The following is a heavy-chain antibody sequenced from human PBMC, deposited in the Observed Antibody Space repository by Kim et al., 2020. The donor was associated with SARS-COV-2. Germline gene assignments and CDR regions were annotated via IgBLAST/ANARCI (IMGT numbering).Heavy chain of an antibody. Sequence: SYRSSAESVKGRFTISRDNAKNSLYLQMNSLRAEDTAVYYCARDLAQLDIWGQGTMVTVSS. V-gene: IGHV3-21*01. D-gene: IGHD2-2*01. CDR3: ARDLAQLDI. J-gene: IGHJ3*02. CDR2: SYR.